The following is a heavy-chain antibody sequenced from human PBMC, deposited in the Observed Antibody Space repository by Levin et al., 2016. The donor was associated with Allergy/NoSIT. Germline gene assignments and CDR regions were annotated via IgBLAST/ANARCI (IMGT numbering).Heavy chain of an antibody. CDR1: GGSFSGYY. V-gene: IGHV4-34*01. CDR3: ARASLGYCSSTSCYTGGYYYYYMDV. J-gene: IGHJ6*03. CDR2: INHSGST. D-gene: IGHD2-2*02. Sequence: SETLSLTCAVYGGSFSGYYWSWIRQPPGKGLEWIGEINHSGSTNYNPSLKSRVTISVDTSKNQFSLKLSSVTAADTAVYYCARASLGYCSSTSCYTGGYYYYYMDVWGKGTTVTVSS.